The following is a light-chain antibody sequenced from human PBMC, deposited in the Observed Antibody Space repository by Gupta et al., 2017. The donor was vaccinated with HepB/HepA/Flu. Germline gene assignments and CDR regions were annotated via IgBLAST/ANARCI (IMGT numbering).Light chain of an antibody. V-gene: IGLV1-44*01. CDR1: SPNVGSNT. Sequence: SVPTQPSPASGTPGQRVTISCSGSSPNVGSNTENWYQQPPGTAPKLLIYSNNQRHSGVPDRFSGSKSGTSASLAISGLQAEDEADYYCAAWDDSLDGPVFGGGTKLTVL. CDR3: AAWDDSLDGPV. CDR2: SNN. J-gene: IGLJ3*02.